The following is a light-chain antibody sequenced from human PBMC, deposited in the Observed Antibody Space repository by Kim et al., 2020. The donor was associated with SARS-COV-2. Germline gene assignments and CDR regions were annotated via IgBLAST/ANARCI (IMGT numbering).Light chain of an antibody. CDR3: QHYNNWPPSIT. J-gene: IGKJ5*01. CDR1: QSISSN. CDR2: GGS. V-gene: IGKV3-15*01. Sequence: PGEEATHSCRASQSISSNLAWYQQRPGQPPSLLIYGGSTRATGIPTRFSASGSGTEFTLTISSLQSEDFAVYFCQHYNNWPPSITFGQGTRLEIK.